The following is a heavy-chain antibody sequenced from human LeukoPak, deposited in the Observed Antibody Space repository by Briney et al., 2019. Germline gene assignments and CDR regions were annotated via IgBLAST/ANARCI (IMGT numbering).Heavy chain of an antibody. CDR2: MSYDGGNK. D-gene: IGHD6-13*01. V-gene: IGHV3-30*04. CDR3: AREGQPLSRNSWFDP. CDR1: GFTFNIYA. Sequence: GGSLRLSCAASGFTFNIYAMHWVRQAPGKGLEWVAVMSYDGGNKYYADSVKGRFTISRDNSKTTLYLQMNSLRAEDTAIYYCAREGQPLSRNSWFDPWGQGALVTVSS. J-gene: IGHJ5*02.